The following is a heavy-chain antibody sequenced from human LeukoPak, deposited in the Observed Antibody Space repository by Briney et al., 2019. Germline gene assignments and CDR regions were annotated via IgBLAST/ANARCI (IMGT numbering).Heavy chain of an antibody. V-gene: IGHV3-7*01. D-gene: IGHD1-1*01. CDR1: GFTFSSFW. J-gene: IGHJ3*02. CDR3: ARDLEPDAFDI. CDR2: IKQDGSEK. Sequence: GGSLRLSCAASGFTFSSFWMSWVRQAPGKGLEWVANIKQDGSEKYYVDSVKGRFTISRDNAKNSLYLQMNSLRAEDPAVYYCARDLEPDAFDIWGQGTMVTVSS.